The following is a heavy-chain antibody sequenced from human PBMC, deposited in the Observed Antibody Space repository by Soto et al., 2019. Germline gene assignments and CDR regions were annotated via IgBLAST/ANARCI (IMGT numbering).Heavy chain of an antibody. D-gene: IGHD1-1*01. J-gene: IGHJ6*02. CDR2: MNPNSGNT. CDR3: AREMTTRGMDV. Sequence: GASVKVSCKASGYTFTSYDINWVRQATGQGLEWMGWMNPNSGNTGYAQKFQGRVTMTRNTSLTTAYMELSSLRSEDTAVYYCAREMTTRGMDVRGQGTTVTVSS. V-gene: IGHV1-8*01. CDR1: GYTFTSYD.